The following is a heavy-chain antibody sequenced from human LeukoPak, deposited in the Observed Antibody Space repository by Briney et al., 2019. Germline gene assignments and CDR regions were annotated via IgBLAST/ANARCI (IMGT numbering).Heavy chain of an antibody. CDR1: GYTFTSYD. J-gene: IGHJ3*02. CDR3: ARGRRIQLWLRDAFDI. CDR2: MNPNSGNT. Sequence: ASVKVSCKASGYTFTSYDINWVRQATGQGLEWMGWMNPNSGNTGYAQKFQGRVTMTRNTSISTAYMELSSLRSEDTAAYYCARGRRIQLWLRDAFDIWGQGTMVTVSS. V-gene: IGHV1-8*01. D-gene: IGHD5-18*01.